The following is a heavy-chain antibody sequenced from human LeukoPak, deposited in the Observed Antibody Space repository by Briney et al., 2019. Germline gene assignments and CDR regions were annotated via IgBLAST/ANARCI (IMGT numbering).Heavy chain of an antibody. CDR2: IYYSGST. V-gene: IGHV4-59*01. Sequence: SETLSLTCTVSGGSISSYYWNWIRQPPGKGLEWIGYIYYSGSTNYNPSLKSRVTISVDTSKNQFSLKLSSVTAADTAVYYCARDLGPDGMDVWGQGTTVTVSS. CDR1: GGSISSYY. CDR3: ARDLGPDGMDV. J-gene: IGHJ6*02.